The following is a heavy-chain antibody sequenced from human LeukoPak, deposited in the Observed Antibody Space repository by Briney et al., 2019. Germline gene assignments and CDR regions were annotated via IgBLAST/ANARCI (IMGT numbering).Heavy chain of an antibody. J-gene: IGHJ5*02. V-gene: IGHV4-39*07. Sequence: SEILSFTCTVSGGSISSSPYYWGWIRQPPGKGLEWIGSIYYSGTTHYSPSLESRVTISVDTSKNQFSLKVASVTAADTAIYYCAKGAGGFSYYNWFDPWGQGTLVTVSS. CDR1: GGSISSSPYY. CDR3: AKGAGGFSYYNWFDP. CDR2: IYYSGTT. D-gene: IGHD5-18*01.